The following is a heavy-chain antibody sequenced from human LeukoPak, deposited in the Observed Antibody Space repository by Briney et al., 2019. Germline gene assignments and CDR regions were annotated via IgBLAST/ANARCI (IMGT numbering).Heavy chain of an antibody. D-gene: IGHD6-19*01. CDR1: GGSIRSSSYY. J-gene: IGHJ4*02. CDR2: IYYSGST. V-gene: IGHV4-39*01. CDR3: ARQVVAVAGTGYFGY. Sequence: SETLSLTCTVSGGSIRSSSYYWGWIRQPPGKGLESIGSIYYSGSTYYNASLKSRGTISVDTSKNQFSLKLNSVTAADTAVYFCARQVVAVAGTGYFGYWGQGTLVTVSS.